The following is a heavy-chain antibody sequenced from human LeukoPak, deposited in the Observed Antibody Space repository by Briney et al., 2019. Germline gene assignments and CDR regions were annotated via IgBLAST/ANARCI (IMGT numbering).Heavy chain of an antibody. D-gene: IGHD3-3*01. CDR3: VRDGDYDFWSGYYGGPDAFDI. Sequence: GGSLRLSCAASGFTFSDYYMSWIRQAPGKGLEWVSYISSSGSTIYYADSVKGRFTISRDNAKNSLYLQMNSLRAEDTAVYYCVRDGDYDFWSGYYGGPDAFDIWGQGTMVTVSS. V-gene: IGHV3-11*04. CDR1: GFTFSDYY. CDR2: ISSSGSTI. J-gene: IGHJ3*02.